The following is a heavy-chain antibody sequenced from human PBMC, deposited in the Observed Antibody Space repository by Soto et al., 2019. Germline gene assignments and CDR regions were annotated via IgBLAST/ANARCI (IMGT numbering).Heavy chain of an antibody. D-gene: IGHD3-22*01. J-gene: IGHJ6*02. V-gene: IGHV3-33*01. CDR1: GFTFSSYG. CDR3: ARAERPNYYDSSGPSHYYYYYGMDV. Sequence: QVQLVESGGGVVQPGRSLRLSCAASGFTFSSYGMHWVRQAPGKGLEWVAVIWYDGSNKYYADSVKGRFTISRDNSKNTLYLQMNILRAEDTAVYYCARAERPNYYDSSGPSHYYYYYGMDVWGQGTTVTVSS. CDR2: IWYDGSNK.